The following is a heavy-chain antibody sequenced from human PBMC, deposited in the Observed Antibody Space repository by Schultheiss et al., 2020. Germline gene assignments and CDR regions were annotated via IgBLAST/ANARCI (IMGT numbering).Heavy chain of an antibody. CDR3: ARDPYSSGWYYFDY. CDR1: GFTFSSYW. J-gene: IGHJ4*02. Sequence: GGSLRLSCAASGFTFSSYWMHWVRQAPGKGLEWVSAISGSGGSTYYADSVKGRFTISRDNSKNTLYLQMSSLRAEDTAVYYCARDPYSSGWYYFDYWGQGTLVTVSS. D-gene: IGHD6-19*01. CDR2: ISGSGGST. V-gene: IGHV3-23*01.